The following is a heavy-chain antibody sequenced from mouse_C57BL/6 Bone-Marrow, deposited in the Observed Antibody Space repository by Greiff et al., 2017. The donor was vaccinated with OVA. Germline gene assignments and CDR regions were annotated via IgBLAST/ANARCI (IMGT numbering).Heavy chain of an antibody. CDR3: ARGGFYYSNYVGWYFDV. V-gene: IGHV1-64*01. J-gene: IGHJ1*03. CDR2: IHPNSGST. CDR1: GYTFTSYW. Sequence: VQLQQPGAELVKPGASVKLSCKTSGYTFTSYWMHWVKQRPGPGLEWIRMIHPNSGSTNYNEKFKSKATLTVDKSSSTAYMQLSSLTSEDSAVYYCARGGFYYSNYVGWYFDVWGTGTTVTVSS. D-gene: IGHD2-5*01.